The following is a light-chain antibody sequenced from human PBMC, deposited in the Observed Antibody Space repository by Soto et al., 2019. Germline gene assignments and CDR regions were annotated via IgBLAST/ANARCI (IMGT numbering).Light chain of an antibody. CDR1: QTFGSSY. Sequence: EIVLTQSPGTLSLPPGERATLSCRASQTFGSSYLAWYQQKPGQAPRLLIYGASSRATGIPDRFSGSGSGTDFTLTISRLQPEDFAVYYCQQYGSSPWTFGQGTKVDIK. J-gene: IGKJ1*01. CDR3: QQYGSSPWT. V-gene: IGKV3-20*01. CDR2: GAS.